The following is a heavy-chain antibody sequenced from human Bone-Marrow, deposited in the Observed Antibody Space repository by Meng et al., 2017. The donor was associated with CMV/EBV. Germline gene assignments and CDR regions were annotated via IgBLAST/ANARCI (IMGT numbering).Heavy chain of an antibody. CDR3: ARDMIASRPGWFDP. V-gene: IGHV1-18*01. CDR2: ISNYNGNT. Sequence: QVQQVPSGREVKKPGASVKVSCKASGYTFNTYGLSWVRQAPGQGLEWMGWISNYNGNTNYAQKFRDRVTMTTDASTSIAYMELRSLRFDDTAIYYCARDMIASRPGWFDPWGQGTLVTVSS. CDR1: GYTFNTYG. D-gene: IGHD6-6*01. J-gene: IGHJ5*02.